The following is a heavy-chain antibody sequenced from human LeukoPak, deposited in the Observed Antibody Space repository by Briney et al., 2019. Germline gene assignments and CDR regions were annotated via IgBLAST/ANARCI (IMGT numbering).Heavy chain of an antibody. Sequence: ASVTVSCKASGYTFTGYYMHWVRQAPGQGLEWMGWINPNSGGTNYAQKFQGRVTMTRDTSISTAYMELSRLRSDDTAVYYCASPRYYDSSGYTDYWGQGTLVTASS. V-gene: IGHV1-2*02. J-gene: IGHJ4*02. CDR2: INPNSGGT. CDR1: GYTFTGYY. D-gene: IGHD3-22*01. CDR3: ASPRYYDSSGYTDY.